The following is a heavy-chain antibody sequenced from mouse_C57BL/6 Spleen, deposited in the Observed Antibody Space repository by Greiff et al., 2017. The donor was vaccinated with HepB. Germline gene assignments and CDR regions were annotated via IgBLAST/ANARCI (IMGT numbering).Heavy chain of an antibody. D-gene: IGHD2-5*01. Sequence: QVQLKQSGAELARPGASVKLSCKASGYTFTSYGISWVKQRTGQGLEWIGEIYPRSGNTYYNEKFKGKATLTADKSSSTAYMELRSLTSEDSAVYFCARGNSNYNYWYFDVWGTGTTVTVSS. CDR2: IYPRSGNT. CDR3: ARGNSNYNYWYFDV. J-gene: IGHJ1*03. V-gene: IGHV1-81*01. CDR1: GYTFTSYG.